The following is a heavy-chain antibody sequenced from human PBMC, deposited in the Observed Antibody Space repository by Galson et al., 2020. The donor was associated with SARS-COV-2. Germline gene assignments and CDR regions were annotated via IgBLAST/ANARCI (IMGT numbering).Heavy chain of an antibody. J-gene: IGHJ6*03. CDR1: GDSISRSNHY. CDR3: ARVQWFGEYIRPFYVYMDV. V-gene: IGHV4-39*07. Sequence: SETLSLTCTVSGDSISRSNHYWGWIRQPPGKGLEWIGTIYYSGSTYDNPSLKSRVTISLDTPKNQFSLKLSSVTAADTAVYYCARVQWFGEYIRPFYVYMDVWGKGTTVTVS. D-gene: IGHD3-10*01. CDR2: IYYSGST.